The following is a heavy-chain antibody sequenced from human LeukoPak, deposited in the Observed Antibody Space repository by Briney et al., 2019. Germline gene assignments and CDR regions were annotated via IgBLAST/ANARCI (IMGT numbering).Heavy chain of an antibody. V-gene: IGHV3-21*01. CDR1: GFTFSSYS. CDR3: ARVRIAAAGTFYYYGMDV. D-gene: IGHD6-13*01. J-gene: IGHJ6*02. Sequence: GGSLRLSCAASGFTFSSYSMNWVRQAPGKGLEWVSSISSSSSYIYYADSVKGRFTISRDNAKNSLYLQTNSLRAEDTAVYYCARVRIAAAGTFYYYGMDVWGQGTTVTVSS. CDR2: ISSSSSYI.